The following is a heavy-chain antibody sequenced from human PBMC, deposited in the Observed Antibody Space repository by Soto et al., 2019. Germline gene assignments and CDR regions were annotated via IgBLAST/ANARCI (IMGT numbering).Heavy chain of an antibody. CDR1: GLTFGSRA. Sequence: SLRLSCVASGLTFGSRAMTWVRQAPGEGLQWVSTITDTGGDAKYADSVRGRFVISRDNSKKTLYLQMTSLTAEDSAMYYCARGSTDSYPGSRIFDFWGRGTLVTVSS. D-gene: IGHD3-10*01. CDR2: ITDTGGDA. J-gene: IGHJ4*02. V-gene: IGHV3-23*01. CDR3: ARGSTDSYPGSRIFDF.